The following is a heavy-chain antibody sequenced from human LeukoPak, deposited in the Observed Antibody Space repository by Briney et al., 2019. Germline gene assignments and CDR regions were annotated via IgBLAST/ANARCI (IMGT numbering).Heavy chain of an antibody. Sequence: SVKVSCKASGGTFSRYAISWVRQSPGQGLEWMGGIIPIFGTANYAQKFQGRVTITADESTSTAYMELSSLRSEDTAVYYCARGRGPYLRFFHGDYYYYGMDVWGQGTTVTVSS. V-gene: IGHV1-69*13. CDR2: IIPIFGTA. CDR1: GGTFSRYA. J-gene: IGHJ6*02. CDR3: ARGRGPYLRFFHGDYYYYGMDV. D-gene: IGHD3-3*01.